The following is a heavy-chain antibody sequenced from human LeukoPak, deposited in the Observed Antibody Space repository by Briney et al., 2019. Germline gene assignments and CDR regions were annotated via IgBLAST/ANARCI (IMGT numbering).Heavy chain of an antibody. J-gene: IGHJ6*03. V-gene: IGHV3-66*02. D-gene: IGHD6-6*01. CDR1: GFTVSSNY. CDR3: ARSSYYYMDV. Sequence: GGSLRLSCAASGFTVSSNYMSWVRQAPGKGLEWVSVIYSGGNTYYADSVKGRFTISRDNSKNTLNLQMNSLRAEDTAVYYCARSSYYYMDVWGKGTTVTVSS. CDR2: IYSGGNT.